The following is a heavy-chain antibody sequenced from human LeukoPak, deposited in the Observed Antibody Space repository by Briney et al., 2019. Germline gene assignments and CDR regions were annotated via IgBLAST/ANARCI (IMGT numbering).Heavy chain of an antibody. Sequence: PSETLSLTCTVSSGSITRTNYHWGWVRQPPGKGLEWIATIYYSGSTYYNPSLRSRVTISVDTSKNQFSLKLSSVTAADTAVYYCARQGFGESYWGWFDPWGQGTLVTVSS. CDR2: IYYSGST. D-gene: IGHD3-10*01. V-gene: IGHV4-39*01. CDR3: ARQGFGESYWGWFDP. CDR1: SGSITRTNYH. J-gene: IGHJ5*02.